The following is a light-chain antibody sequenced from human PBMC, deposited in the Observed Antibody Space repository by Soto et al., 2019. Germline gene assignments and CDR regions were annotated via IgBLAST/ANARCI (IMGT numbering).Light chain of an antibody. CDR1: QSVTSSD. Sequence: VVTQAAATLSLTPDERAMLSCRARQSVTSSDLAWYQQKPGQAPRRLIYDASSMDTGVPARFSGSGSGTEFTLTISSLQPEDFAIYYCQQRSNWLRTFGQGTKVDIK. V-gene: IGKV3D-20*02. J-gene: IGKJ1*01. CDR3: QQRSNWLRT. CDR2: DAS.